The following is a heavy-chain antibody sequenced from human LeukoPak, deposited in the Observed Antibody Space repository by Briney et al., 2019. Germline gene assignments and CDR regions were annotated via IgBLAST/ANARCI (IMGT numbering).Heavy chain of an antibody. Sequence: MPSETLSLTCSVSGGSISSYYWSWIRQPPGKGLQWIGYIYYSGSTNYNPSLKSRVTISVDTSKNQFSLKLSSVTAADTAVYYCARGYSSSCPGYDWGQGALVTVSS. CDR3: ARGYSSSCPGYD. J-gene: IGHJ4*02. CDR2: IYYSGST. CDR1: GGSISSYY. D-gene: IGHD6-6*01. V-gene: IGHV4-59*01.